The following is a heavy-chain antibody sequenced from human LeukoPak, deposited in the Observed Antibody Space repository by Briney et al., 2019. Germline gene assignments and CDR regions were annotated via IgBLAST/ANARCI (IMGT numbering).Heavy chain of an antibody. Sequence: GGSLRLSCTVSGFTFRNYWMAWVREAPGKGLEWVSNIRGDEGDKNSVDSVKGRFTISRDNAKKSLYLQMNSLRVEDTAVYYCARDVGGALDYWGQGTLVTVSS. V-gene: IGHV3-7*03. CDR3: ARDVGGALDY. D-gene: IGHD4-17*01. J-gene: IGHJ4*02. CDR2: IRGDEGDK. CDR1: GFTFRNYW.